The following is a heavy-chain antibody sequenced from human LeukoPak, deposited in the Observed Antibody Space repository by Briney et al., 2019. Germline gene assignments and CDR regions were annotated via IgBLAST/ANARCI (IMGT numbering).Heavy chain of an antibody. CDR1: GDSLITNHW. D-gene: IGHD5-24*01. Sequence: SETLSLTCGVSGDSLITNHWWSWVRQPPGKGLEWIGEIYHSGHTNYNPSLKSRVTISLDKSRNQFSLNLIYVTAADTAVYYCASARWDCRGQGTLVTVSS. CDR3: ASARWDC. V-gene: IGHV4/OR15-8*02. CDR2: IYHSGHT. J-gene: IGHJ4*02.